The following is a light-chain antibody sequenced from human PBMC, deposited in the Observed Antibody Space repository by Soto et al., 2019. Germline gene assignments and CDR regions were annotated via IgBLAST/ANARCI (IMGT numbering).Light chain of an antibody. CDR3: SSCTSTSTCL. V-gene: IGLV2-14*01. CDR2: EVS. CDR1: SSDVGGYNY. J-gene: IGLJ1*01. Sequence: QSVLTQPASVSGSPGQSITISCTGTSSDVGGYNYVSWYQQHPGKAPKLIIYEVSNRPSGVSNRFSGSKSGNTASLTISGLQPEDETDYYCSSCTSTSTCLFGTGTKGTVL.